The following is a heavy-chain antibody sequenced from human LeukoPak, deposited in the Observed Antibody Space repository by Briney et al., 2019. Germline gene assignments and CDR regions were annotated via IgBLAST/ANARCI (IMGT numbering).Heavy chain of an antibody. Sequence: PSETLSLTRAVYDGSFSGYYWSWIRQPPGKGLEWIGEINHSGSTNYNPSPKSRVTISLDTSKSQFSLKVRYVTAADTAVYYCARGLNDSWTGENYWGQGTLVTVSS. CDR1: DGSFSGYY. D-gene: IGHD3-3*01. CDR2: INHSGST. V-gene: IGHV4-34*01. CDR3: ARGLNDSWTGENY. J-gene: IGHJ4*02.